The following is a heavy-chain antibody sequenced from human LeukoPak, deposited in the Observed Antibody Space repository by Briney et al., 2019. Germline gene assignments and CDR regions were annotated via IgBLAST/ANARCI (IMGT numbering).Heavy chain of an antibody. D-gene: IGHD3-10*01. J-gene: IGHJ5*02. Sequence: SETLSLTCAVYGGSFSGYYWSWIRQPPGKGLEWIGYIYYSGSTNYNPSLKSRVTISVDTSKNQFSLKLSSVTAADTAVYYCARLEGFGWFDPWGQGTLVTVSS. CDR2: IYYSGST. CDR1: GGSFSGYY. V-gene: IGHV4-59*08. CDR3: ARLEGFGWFDP.